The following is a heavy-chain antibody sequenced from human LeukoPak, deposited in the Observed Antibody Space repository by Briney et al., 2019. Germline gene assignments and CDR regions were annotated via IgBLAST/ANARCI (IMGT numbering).Heavy chain of an antibody. CDR2: IYYSGST. CDR3: ARDRSGYSYGDGVRLGYYGMDV. J-gene: IGHJ6*04. Sequence: SETLSLTCTVSGGSISSYSWSWIRQPPGKGLEWIGYIYYSGSTKYNPSLERRVTISVGTSQNQFSLKLSSVTAADTAVYYCARDRSGYSYGDGVRLGYYGMDVWGKGTTVTVSS. D-gene: IGHD5-18*01. CDR1: GGSISSYS. V-gene: IGHV4-59*01.